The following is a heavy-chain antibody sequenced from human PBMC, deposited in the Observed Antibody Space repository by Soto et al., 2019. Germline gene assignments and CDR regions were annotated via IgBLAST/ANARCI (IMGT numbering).Heavy chain of an antibody. Sequence: QVQLQESGPGLVKPSETLSLTCTVSGGSISSYYWSWIRQPPGKGLEWIGYIYYSGSTNYNPSLKSRVTTSVDTSKNQLSLKPSSVTPADTAVYYCARGHSGSYRTGEGYYYGMDVWGQGTTVTVSS. CDR3: ARGHSGSYRTGEGYYYGMDV. J-gene: IGHJ6*02. D-gene: IGHD1-26*01. V-gene: IGHV4-59*01. CDR2: IYYSGST. CDR1: GGSISSYY.